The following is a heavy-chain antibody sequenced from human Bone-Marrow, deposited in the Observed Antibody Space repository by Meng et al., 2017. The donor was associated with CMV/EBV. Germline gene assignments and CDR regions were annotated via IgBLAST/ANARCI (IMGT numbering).Heavy chain of an antibody. CDR2: TKTKTYNYNT. D-gene: IGHD3-10*01. V-gene: IGHV3-72*01. CDR1: GFTFSDHY. CDR3: GRDSMQGGGFDY. Sequence: GESLKISCAASGFTFSDHYMDWFRQAPGKGLQWISRTKTKTYNYNTQYAASVEGRFTVSRDDSKNSLYLQINSLKTDDTAVYYCGRDSMQGGGFDYWGPGSLVTVSS. J-gene: IGHJ4*02.